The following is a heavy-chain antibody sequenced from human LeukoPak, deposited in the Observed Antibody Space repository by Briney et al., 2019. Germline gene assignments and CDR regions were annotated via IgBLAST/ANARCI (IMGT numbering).Heavy chain of an antibody. J-gene: IGHJ6*04. V-gene: IGHV4-34*01. Sequence: SETLSLTCAVYGGSFSGYYWSWIRQPPGKGLEWIGAINHSGSTNYNPSLKSRVTISVDTSKNQFSLKLSSVTAADTAVYYCARRLSGRSSSFPPVSGTMDVWGKGTTVTVSS. CDR2: INHSGST. D-gene: IGHD6-6*01. CDR3: ARRLSGRSSSFPPVSGTMDV. CDR1: GGSFSGYY.